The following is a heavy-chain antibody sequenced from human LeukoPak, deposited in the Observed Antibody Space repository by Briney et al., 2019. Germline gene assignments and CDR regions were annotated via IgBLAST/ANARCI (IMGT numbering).Heavy chain of an antibody. CDR3: ARCRDKLGYSYGTDAFDI. Sequence: PSETLSLTCTVSGGSISSYYWSWIRQPPGKGLEWIGYIYYSGSTNYNPSLKSRVTISVDTSKNQFSLKLSSVTAADTAVYYCARCRDKLGYSYGTDAFDIWGQGTMVTVSS. D-gene: IGHD5-18*01. CDR2: IYYSGST. J-gene: IGHJ3*02. V-gene: IGHV4-59*08. CDR1: GGSISSYY.